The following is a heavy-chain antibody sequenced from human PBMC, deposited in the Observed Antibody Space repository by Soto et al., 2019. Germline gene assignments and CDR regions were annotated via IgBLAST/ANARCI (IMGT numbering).Heavy chain of an antibody. Sequence: QVQLVQSGAEVKKPGASVKVSCKASGYTFTSYGISWVRQAPGQGLEYMGWISAYNGNTNYAQNLQGRVTMTTDTSTTTAYLELCSLISVDTAVADCARGARYTAIAYWGQGTLVTVSP. CDR2: ISAYNGNT. V-gene: IGHV1-18*01. CDR1: GYTFTSYG. D-gene: IGHD3-16*02. CDR3: ARGARYTAIAY. J-gene: IGHJ4*02.